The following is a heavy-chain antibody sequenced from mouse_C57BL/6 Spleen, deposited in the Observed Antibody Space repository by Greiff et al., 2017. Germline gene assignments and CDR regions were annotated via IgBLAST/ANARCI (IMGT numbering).Heavy chain of an antibody. CDR3: ARDGDPYAMDD. Sequence: EVKLMESGGGLVKPGGSLKLSCAASGFTFSSYAMSWVRQTPEKRLEWVATISDGGSYTYYPDNVKGRFTISRDNAKNNLYLQMSHLKSEDTAMYYCARDGDPYAMDDWGQGTSVTVSS. J-gene: IGHJ4*01. V-gene: IGHV5-4*01. D-gene: IGHD3-3*01. CDR1: GFTFSSYA. CDR2: ISDGGSYT.